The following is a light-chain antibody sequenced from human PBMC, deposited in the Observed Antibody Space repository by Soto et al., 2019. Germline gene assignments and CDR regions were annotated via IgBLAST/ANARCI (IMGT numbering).Light chain of an antibody. V-gene: IGKV1-5*01. CDR1: QNINSW. CDR3: QQDNIYPWK. CDR2: DAS. Sequence: MPRFPDPLSQTFRARVTVTCRASQNINSWLAWYQQKPGKAPNLLIYDASTLESGVPSRFSGSGSGTEFTLTISSLQPDDFATYYCQQDNIYPWKFGHGSKVDI. J-gene: IGKJ1*01.